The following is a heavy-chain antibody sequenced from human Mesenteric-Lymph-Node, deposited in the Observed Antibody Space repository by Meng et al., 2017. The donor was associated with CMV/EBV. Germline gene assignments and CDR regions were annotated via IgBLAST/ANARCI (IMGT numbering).Heavy chain of an antibody. J-gene: IGHJ4*02. CDR1: GYTFTGYY. V-gene: IGHV1-2*02. CDR2: INPNSGGT. Sequence: ASVQVSCKASGYTFTGYYMHWVRQAPGQGLEWMGWINPNSGGTNYAQKFQGRVTMTRDTSISTAYMELSRLRSDDTAVYYCARNLNCGGDCDSPDLGYWGQGTLVTVSS. CDR3: ARNLNCGGDCDSPDLGY. D-gene: IGHD2-21*01.